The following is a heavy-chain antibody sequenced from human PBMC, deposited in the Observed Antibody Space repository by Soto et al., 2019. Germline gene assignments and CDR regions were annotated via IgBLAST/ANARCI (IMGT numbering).Heavy chain of an antibody. CDR1: GDSVFSNSAA. J-gene: IGHJ6*02. D-gene: IGHD5-12*01. V-gene: IGHV6-1*01. CDR3: ARDLAYSGYDLLNAYYYYYGMDV. Sequence: SPTRSLTCAISGDSVFSNSAALNGIRQAPSRGLEWLGRTYYRSKWYNDYAVSLESRITINPDTSKNHFSLHLNSVTPDDTAVYYCARDLAYSGYDLLNAYYYYYGMDVWGQGTTVTVSS. CDR2: TYYRSKWYN.